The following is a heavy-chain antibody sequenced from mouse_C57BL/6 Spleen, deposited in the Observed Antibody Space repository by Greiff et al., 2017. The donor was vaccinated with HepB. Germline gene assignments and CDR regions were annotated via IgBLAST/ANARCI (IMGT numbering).Heavy chain of an antibody. CDR3: ARILDYEEFAY. J-gene: IGHJ3*01. D-gene: IGHD2-4*01. V-gene: IGHV1-50*01. Sequence: VQLQHPGAELVKPGASVKLSCKASGYTFTSYWMQWVKQRPGQGLEWIGEIDPSDSYTNYNQKFKGKATLTVDTSSSTAYMQLSSLTSEDSAVYYCARILDYEEFAYWGQGTLVTVSA. CDR2: IDPSDSYT. CDR1: GYTFTSYW.